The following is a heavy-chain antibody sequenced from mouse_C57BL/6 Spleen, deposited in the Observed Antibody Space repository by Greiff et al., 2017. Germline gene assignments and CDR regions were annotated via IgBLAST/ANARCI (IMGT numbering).Heavy chain of an antibody. CDR2: ISYSGST. CDR3: ASNMGHYYAMDY. CDR1: GYSITSGYD. Sequence: DVKLQESGPGMVKPSQSLSLTCTVTGYSITSGYDWHWIRHFPGNKLEWMGYISYSGSTNYNPSLKSRISITHDTSKNHFFLKLNSVTTEDTATYYCASNMGHYYAMDYWGQGTSVTVSS. V-gene: IGHV3-1*01. J-gene: IGHJ4*01. D-gene: IGHD1-1*02.